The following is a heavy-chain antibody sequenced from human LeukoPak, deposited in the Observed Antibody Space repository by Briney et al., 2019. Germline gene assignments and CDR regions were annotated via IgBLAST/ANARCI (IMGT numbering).Heavy chain of an antibody. CDR3: ARDLGDYGDYFDY. CDR2: ISGSGGST. D-gene: IGHD4-17*01. CDR1: GFTFSNYA. Sequence: GGSLRLSCAASGFTFSNYAMSWVRQAPGKGLEWVSAISGSGGSTYYADSVKGRFTISRDNSKNTLYLQMNSLRAEDTAVYYCARDLGDYGDYFDYWGQGTLVTVSS. V-gene: IGHV3-23*01. J-gene: IGHJ4*02.